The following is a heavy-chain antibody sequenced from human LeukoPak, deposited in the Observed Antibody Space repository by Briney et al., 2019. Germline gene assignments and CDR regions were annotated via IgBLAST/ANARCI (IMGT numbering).Heavy chain of an antibody. CDR1: GFTFSSYG. J-gene: IGHJ4*02. Sequence: GRSLRLSCAASGFTFSSYGMHWVRQAPGKGLEWVAVIWYDGSDKYYADSVKGRFTISRDNSKNTLYLQMNSLRAEDTAVYYCARSMRQTTIFGVAGFDYWGRGTLVTVSS. V-gene: IGHV3-33*01. CDR3: ARSMRQTTIFGVAGFDY. CDR2: IWYDGSDK. D-gene: IGHD3-3*01.